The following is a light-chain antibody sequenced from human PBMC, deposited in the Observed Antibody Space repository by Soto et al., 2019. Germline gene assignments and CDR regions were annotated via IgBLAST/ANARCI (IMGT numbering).Light chain of an antibody. J-gene: IGLJ2*01. CDR2: SNN. Sequence: QSVLTQPPSASGTPGQRVTISCSGSSSNIGSNTVNWYKQLPGTAPTLLIYSNNQRPSEVPDRCSGSKSGTSASLAISGLQSEDEADYYCAAWDDSLNALVFGGGTKLTVL. CDR1: SSNIGSNT. CDR3: AAWDDSLNALV. V-gene: IGLV1-44*01.